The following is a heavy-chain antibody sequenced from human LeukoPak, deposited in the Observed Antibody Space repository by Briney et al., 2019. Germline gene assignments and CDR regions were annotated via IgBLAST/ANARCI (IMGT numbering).Heavy chain of an antibody. V-gene: IGHV4-34*01. CDR2: INHSGST. Sequence: SETLSLTCAVYGGSFSGYYWSWIRQPPGKGLEWIGEINHSGSTNYNPSLKSRVTISVDTSKNQFSLKLSSVTAADTAVYYCARRLRSGFGNKAYFDYWGQGTLVTVSS. CDR3: ARRLRSGFGNKAYFDY. CDR1: GGSFSGYY. D-gene: IGHD3-10*01. J-gene: IGHJ4*02.